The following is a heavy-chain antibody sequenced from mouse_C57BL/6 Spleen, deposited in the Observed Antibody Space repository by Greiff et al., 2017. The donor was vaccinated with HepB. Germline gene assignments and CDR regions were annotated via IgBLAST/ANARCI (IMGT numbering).Heavy chain of an antibody. CDR2: IYPGDGDT. CDR3: ARALYDGYYDYAMDY. CDR1: GYAFSSSW. Sequence: VQLVESGPELVKPGASVKISCKASGYAFSSSWMNWVKQRPGKGLEWIGRIYPGDGDTNYNGKFKGKATLTADKSSSTAYMQLSSLTSEDSAVYFCARALYDGYYDYAMDYWGQGTSVTVSS. V-gene: IGHV1-82*01. J-gene: IGHJ4*01. D-gene: IGHD2-3*01.